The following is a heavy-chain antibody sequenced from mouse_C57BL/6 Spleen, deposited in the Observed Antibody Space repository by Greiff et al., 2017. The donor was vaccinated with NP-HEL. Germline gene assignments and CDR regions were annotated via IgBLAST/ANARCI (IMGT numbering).Heavy chain of an antibody. CDR1: GYTFTSYG. D-gene: IGHD6-1*01. Sequence: QVTLKESGAELARPGASVKLSCKASGYTFTSYGISWVKQRTGQGLEWIGEIYPRSGNTYYNEKFKGKATLTADKSSSTAYMELRSLTSEDSAVYFCARGGGSQPFFDYWGQGTTLTVSS. CDR3: ARGGGSQPFFDY. CDR2: IYPRSGNT. J-gene: IGHJ2*01. V-gene: IGHV1-81*01.